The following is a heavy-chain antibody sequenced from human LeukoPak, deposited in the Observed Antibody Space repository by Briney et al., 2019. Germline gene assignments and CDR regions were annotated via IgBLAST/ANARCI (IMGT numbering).Heavy chain of an antibody. CDR3: ASHSQSDRGGLANWFDP. J-gene: IGHJ5*02. CDR2: IYYSGST. D-gene: IGHD2-15*01. CDR1: GGSISSGDHY. Sequence: PSETLSLTCTVSGGSISSGDHYWSWIRQPPGKGLEWIGYIYYSGSTYYNPSLKSRVTISVDTSKNQFSLKLSSVAAADTAVYYCASHSQSDRGGLANWFDPWGQGTLVTVS. V-gene: IGHV4-30-4*01.